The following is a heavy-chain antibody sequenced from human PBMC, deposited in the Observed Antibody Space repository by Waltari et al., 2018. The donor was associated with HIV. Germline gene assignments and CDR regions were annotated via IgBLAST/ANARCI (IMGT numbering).Heavy chain of an antibody. J-gene: IGHJ4*02. CDR1: GGSISSSSYY. V-gene: IGHV4-39*01. D-gene: IGHD2-21*01. CDR3: ARRGGDCYSCGGYDY. CDR2: IYYSGST. Sequence: QLQLQESGPGLVKPSETLSLTCTVSGGSISSSSYYWGWIRQPPGKGLEWIGSIYYSGSTYYNPSLKSRVTISVDTSKNQFSLKLSSVTAADTAVYYCARRGGDCYSCGGYDYWGQGTLVTVSS.